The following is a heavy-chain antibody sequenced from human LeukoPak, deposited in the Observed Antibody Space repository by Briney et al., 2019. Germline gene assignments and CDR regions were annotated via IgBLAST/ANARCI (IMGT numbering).Heavy chain of an antibody. D-gene: IGHD3-3*01. CDR3: ARGAAYDFWSGYIGNWFDP. CDR1: GYTFTSYG. CDR2: IIPIFGTA. V-gene: IGHV1-69*05. Sequence: GASVKVSCKASGYTFTSYGISWVRQAPGQGLDWMGGIIPIFGTANYAQKFQGRVTITTDESTSTAYMELSSLRSEDTAVYYCARGAAYDFWSGYIGNWFDPWGQGTLVTVSS. J-gene: IGHJ5*02.